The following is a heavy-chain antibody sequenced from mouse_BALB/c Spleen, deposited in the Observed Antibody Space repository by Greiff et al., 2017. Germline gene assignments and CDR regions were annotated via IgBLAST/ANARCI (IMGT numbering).Heavy chain of an antibody. Sequence: VQLKESGPELMKPGASVKISCKASGYSFTSYYMHWVKQSHGKSLEWIGYIDPFNGGTSYNQKFKGKATLTVDKSSSTAYMHLSSLTSEDSAVYYCAREEDDGGFAYWGQGTLVTVSA. CDR1: GYSFTSYY. CDR2: IDPFNGGT. J-gene: IGHJ3*01. CDR3: AREEDDGGFAY. V-gene: IGHV1S135*01. D-gene: IGHD2-3*01.